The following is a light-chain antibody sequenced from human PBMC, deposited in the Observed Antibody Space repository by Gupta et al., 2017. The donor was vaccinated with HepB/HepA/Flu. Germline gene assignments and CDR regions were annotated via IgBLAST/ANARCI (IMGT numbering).Light chain of an antibody. CDR1: TSNIGKNY. Sequence: QSVLTQPPSVSAAPGQKVTISCSGTTSNIGKNYVSWYQQLPGTAPKLLIYENNKRPLGIPDRFSGSKSGTSATLDITGHQTGDEADYYCETWDSSLSVVVFGGGTKLTVL. J-gene: IGLJ3*02. V-gene: IGLV1-51*02. CDR3: ETWDSSLSVVV. CDR2: ENN.